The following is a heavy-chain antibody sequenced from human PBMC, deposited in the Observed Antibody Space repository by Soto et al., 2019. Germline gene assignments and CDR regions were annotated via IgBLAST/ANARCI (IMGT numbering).Heavy chain of an antibody. Sequence: SVKVSCKASGGTFSSYAISWVRQAPGQGXEWMGGIIPIFGTANYAQKFQGRVTITADESTSTAYMELSSLRSEDTAVYYCARENYYDSSGYAYNGFDPWGQGTLVTVSS. CDR2: IIPIFGTA. CDR1: GGTFSSYA. D-gene: IGHD3-22*01. V-gene: IGHV1-69*13. CDR3: ARENYYDSSGYAYNGFDP. J-gene: IGHJ5*02.